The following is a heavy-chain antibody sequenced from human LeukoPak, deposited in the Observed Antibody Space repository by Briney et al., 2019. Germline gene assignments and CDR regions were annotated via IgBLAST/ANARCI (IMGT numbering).Heavy chain of an antibody. Sequence: GGSLRLSCAASGFTFSNYSMNWVRQAPGKGLEWVSSISSNSKYIYYADSVKGRFTISRDNAKNSLYLQMNSLRAEDTAVYYCARAKFIAARPDVGFYYWGQGTLVTVSS. V-gene: IGHV3-21*01. CDR1: GFTFSNYS. J-gene: IGHJ4*02. CDR3: ARAKFIAARPDVGFYY. D-gene: IGHD6-6*01. CDR2: ISSNSKYI.